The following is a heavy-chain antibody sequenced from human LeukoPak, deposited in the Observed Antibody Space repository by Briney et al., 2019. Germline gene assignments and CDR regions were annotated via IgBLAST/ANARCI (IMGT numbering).Heavy chain of an antibody. V-gene: IGHV4-61*02. CDR1: GNSISSGDNY. J-gene: IGHJ4*02. Sequence: PSETLSLTCTVSGNSISSGDNYWSWIRQPAGKGLEWIGCIYTSGSTNYNPSLKSRVTISGDTSKNQFSLKLSSVTAADTAVYYCAREYLYGDYPDYWGQGTLVTVSS. CDR3: AREYLYGDYPDY. CDR2: IYTSGST. D-gene: IGHD4-17*01.